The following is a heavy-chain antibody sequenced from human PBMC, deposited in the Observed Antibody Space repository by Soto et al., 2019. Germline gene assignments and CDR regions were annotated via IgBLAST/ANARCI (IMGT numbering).Heavy chain of an antibody. J-gene: IGHJ6*03. D-gene: IGHD3-9*01. CDR1: GYTFSNYY. Sequence: ASVKVSCKASGYTFSNYYIHWVRQAPGQGLEWMGIINPNGGSTTYAQKFQGRVTMTRDTSKNQFSLKLSSVTAADTAVYYCARGLSPRYYDILTSSRHYYYYYMDVWGKGTTVTVSS. CDR2: INPNGGST. CDR3: ARGLSPRYYDILTSSRHYYYYYMDV. V-gene: IGHV1-46*01.